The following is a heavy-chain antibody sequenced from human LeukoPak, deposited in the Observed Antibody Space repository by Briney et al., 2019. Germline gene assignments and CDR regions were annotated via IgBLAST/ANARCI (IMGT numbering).Heavy chain of an antibody. CDR1: GFTFSSYW. CDR2: ISYDGSNK. V-gene: IGHV3-30-3*01. D-gene: IGHD3/OR15-3a*01. J-gene: IGHJ4*02. CDR3: ARDWTGLYPDY. Sequence: PGGSLRLSCAASGFTFSSYWMSWVRQAPGKGLEWVAVISYDGSNKYYADSVKGRFTISRDNAKNSLYLQMNSLRAEDTAVYYCARDWTGLYPDYWGQGTLVTVSS.